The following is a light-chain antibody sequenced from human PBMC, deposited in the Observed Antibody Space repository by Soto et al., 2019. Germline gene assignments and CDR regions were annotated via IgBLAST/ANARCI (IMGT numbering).Light chain of an antibody. CDR2: GAS. CDR3: LQDYTYPYT. V-gene: IGKV1-6*01. CDR1: QGIRNE. Sequence: AIQMAQSPSSLSASVGDRVTMTCLASQGIRNELGWYQQKPGKAPKLLLYGASSLQSGVPSRFSGSGSGTDFTLTISSLQPEDFATYYCLQDYTYPYTFGQGTKVDIK. J-gene: IGKJ2*01.